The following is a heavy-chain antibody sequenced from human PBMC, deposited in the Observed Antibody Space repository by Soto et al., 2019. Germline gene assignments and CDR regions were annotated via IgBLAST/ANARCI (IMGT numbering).Heavy chain of an antibody. CDR3: ARALLTPNWFDS. J-gene: IGHJ5*01. Sequence: LSLTCTVAGGSISSADHYWSWIRQPPGKGLELLGYVYYRGSIYYKPSLESRVTISIDTSKNQFSLKLTSVTAADTAMYFCARALLTPNWFDSWGQGTQVTVSS. CDR1: GGSISSADHY. CDR2: VYYRGSI. D-gene: IGHD2-15*01. V-gene: IGHV4-30-4*01.